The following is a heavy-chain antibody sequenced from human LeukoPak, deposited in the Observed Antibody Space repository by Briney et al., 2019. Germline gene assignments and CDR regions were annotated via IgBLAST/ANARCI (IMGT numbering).Heavy chain of an antibody. Sequence: ASVKVSCKASGYTFTSYGISWVRQAPGQGLEWMGWISAYNGNTNYAQKLQGRVTMTADTSTSTAYMELRSLRSDDTAVYYCARDTIFGVVTTYYYGMDVWGQGTTVTVSS. J-gene: IGHJ6*02. V-gene: IGHV1-18*01. CDR3: ARDTIFGVVTTYYYGMDV. CDR1: GYTFTSYG. CDR2: ISAYNGNT. D-gene: IGHD3-3*01.